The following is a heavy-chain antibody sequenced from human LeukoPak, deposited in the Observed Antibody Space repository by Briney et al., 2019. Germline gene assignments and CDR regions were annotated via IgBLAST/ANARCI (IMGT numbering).Heavy chain of an antibody. CDR3: ARVGSSSVYYYYYYMHV. D-gene: IGHD6-13*01. Sequence: GGSLRLSCAASGFTFSSLWIHWVRQAPGKGLVWVSRTNRDGSSIDYADSVKGRSTIPRDNAKNALYLQMNSLRVEDTAVYYCARVGSSSVYYYYYYMHVWGKGTTVTVSS. CDR2: TNRDGSSI. J-gene: IGHJ6*03. CDR1: GFTFSSLW. V-gene: IGHV3-74*01.